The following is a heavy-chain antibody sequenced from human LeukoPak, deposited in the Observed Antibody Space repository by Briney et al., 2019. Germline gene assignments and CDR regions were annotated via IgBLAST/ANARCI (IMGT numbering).Heavy chain of an antibody. CDR1: GFIFSGDF. Sequence: GESLRLACAASGFIFSGDFMSWVRQAPGKGLEWVSVIYSDGSTYYADSVKGRFTISRDNSKNTLDLQMTGLRAEDTAVYYCAREGGRGRDSPWFDYWGQGTLVTVSS. CDR2: IYSDGST. D-gene: IGHD1-26*01. V-gene: IGHV3-53*01. J-gene: IGHJ4*02. CDR3: AREGGRGRDSPWFDY.